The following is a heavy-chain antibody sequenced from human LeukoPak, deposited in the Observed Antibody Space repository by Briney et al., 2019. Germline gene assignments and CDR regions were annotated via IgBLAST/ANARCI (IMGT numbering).Heavy chain of an antibody. D-gene: IGHD4-17*01. J-gene: IGHJ4*02. V-gene: IGHV1-8*01. Sequence: ASVKVSCKASGYTFTSYDINWVRQATGQGLEWMGWMDSNSGNSEYAQKFQGRVTMTRNTSISTAYMELSGLRSEDTAIYYCARSLTVTTRPAGYWGQGTLVTVSS. CDR3: ARSLTVTTRPAGY. CDR1: GYTFTSYD. CDR2: MDSNSGNS.